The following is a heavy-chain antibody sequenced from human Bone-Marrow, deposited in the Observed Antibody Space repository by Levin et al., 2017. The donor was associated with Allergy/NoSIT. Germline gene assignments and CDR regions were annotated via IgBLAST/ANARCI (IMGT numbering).Heavy chain of an antibody. J-gene: IGHJ6*02. D-gene: IGHD2-2*01. V-gene: IGHV3-53*01. CDR2: IYSGGST. CDR1: GFTVSSNY. CDR3: ARDFEGYCISTSCYEFATRLWEYYYYGMDV. Sequence: GGSLRLSCAASGFTVSSNYMSWVRQAPGKGLEWVSVIYSGGSTYYADSVKGRFTISRDNSKNTLYLQMNSLRAEDTAVYYCARDFEGYCISTSCYEFATRLWEYYYYGMDVWGQGTTVTVSS.